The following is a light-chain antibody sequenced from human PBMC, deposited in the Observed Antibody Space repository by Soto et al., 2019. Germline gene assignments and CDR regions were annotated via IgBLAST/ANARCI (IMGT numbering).Light chain of an antibody. CDR1: QSLLH. V-gene: IGKV4-1*01. J-gene: IGKJ1*01. CDR3: QQYYTTPVT. CDR2: WAS. Sequence: DIVMTQSPDSLAVSLGEVATINCKSSQSLLHLAWYQQKPGQPPKLLIYWASTRESGVPDRFSGRGSGTDFTLPTSSLQAEDVAVSYCQQYYTTPVTFGQGTKVDIK.